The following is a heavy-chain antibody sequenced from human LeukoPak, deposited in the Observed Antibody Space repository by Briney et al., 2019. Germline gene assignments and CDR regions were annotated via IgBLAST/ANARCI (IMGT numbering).Heavy chain of an antibody. CDR1: GYTFRGNY. CDR2: IDANNGDT. D-gene: IGHD4-11*01. V-gene: IGHV1-2*02. CDR3: ARDPSSVTLYFFDY. Sequence: ASVKISCKASGYTFRGNYIHWLRQAPGQGLEWMGWIDANNGDTKSAQKFQGRVTMSRDTSISTAYMDLSRLSPDDAAVYYCARDPSSVTLYFFDYWGRGTLVTVSS. J-gene: IGHJ4*02.